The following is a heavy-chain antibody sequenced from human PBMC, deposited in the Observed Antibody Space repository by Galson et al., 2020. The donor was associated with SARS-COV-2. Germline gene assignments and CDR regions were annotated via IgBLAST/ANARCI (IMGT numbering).Heavy chain of an antibody. V-gene: IGHV3-30*01. CDR3: ARLDGYNKIDY. Sequence: GGSLRLSCAASGFTFSSYAMHWVRQAPGKGLEWVAVISYDGSNKYYADSVKGRFTISRDNSKNTLYLQMNSLRAEDTAVYYCARLDGYNKIDYWGQGTLVTVSS. CDR1: GFTFSSYA. D-gene: IGHD5-12*01. CDR2: ISYDGSNK. J-gene: IGHJ4*02.